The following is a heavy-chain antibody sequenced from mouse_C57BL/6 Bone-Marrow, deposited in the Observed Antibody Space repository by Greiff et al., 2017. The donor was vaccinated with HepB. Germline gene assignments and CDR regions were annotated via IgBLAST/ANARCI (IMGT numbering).Heavy chain of an antibody. CDR2: ISNSGST. J-gene: IGHJ1*03. CDR3: ARGLRRDWYFDV. CDR1: GYSITSDY. D-gene: IGHD2-4*01. V-gene: IGHV3-8*01. Sequence: EVQRVESGPGLAKPSQTLSLTCSVTGYSITSDYWNWIRKFPGNKLEYMEYISNSGSTYYNPSLKSRISITRDTSKNQYYLQLNSVTTEDTATYYCARGLRRDWYFDVWGTGTTVTVSS.